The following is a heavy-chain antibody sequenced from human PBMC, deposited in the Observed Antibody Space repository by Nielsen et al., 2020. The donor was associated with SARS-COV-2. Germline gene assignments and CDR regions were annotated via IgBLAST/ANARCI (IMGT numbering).Heavy chain of an antibody. CDR1: GFTFSSYW. V-gene: IGHV3-7*03. D-gene: IGHD1-1*01. CDR3: AKTRGYGAFDI. J-gene: IGHJ3*02. CDR2: IKQDGSEK. Sequence: GESLKISCAASGFTFSSYWMSWVRQAPGKGLEWVANIKQDGSEKYYVDSVKGRFTISRDNSKNTLYLQMNSLRAEDTAVYYCAKTRGYGAFDIWGQGTMVTVSS.